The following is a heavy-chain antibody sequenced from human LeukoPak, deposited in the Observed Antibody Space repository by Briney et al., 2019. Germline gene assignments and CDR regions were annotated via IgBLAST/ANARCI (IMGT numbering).Heavy chain of an antibody. CDR2: INPNSGGT. Sequence: ASVKVSCKASGYTFIGYYIHWVRQAPGQGLEWMGWINPNSGGTNYAQKFQGRVTMTRDTSISTAYMELSRLRSDDTAVYYCASLSSWYDPGNYWGQGTLVTVSS. CDR3: ASLSSWYDPGNY. D-gene: IGHD6-13*01. V-gene: IGHV1-2*02. J-gene: IGHJ4*02. CDR1: GYTFIGYY.